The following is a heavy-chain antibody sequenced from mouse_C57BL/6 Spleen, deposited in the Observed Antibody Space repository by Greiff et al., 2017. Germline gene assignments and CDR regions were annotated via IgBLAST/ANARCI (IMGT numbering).Heavy chain of an antibody. CDR1: GFTFSDAW. D-gene: IGHD2-4*01. Sequence: EVQLQQSGGGLVQPGGSMKLSCAASGFTFSDAWMDWVRQSPEKGLEWVAEIRNKANNHATYYAESVKGRFTISRDDSKSSVYLQMNSLRAEDTGIYYCTRSIYYDYDEEGYYAMDYWGQGTSVTVSS. CDR3: TRSIYYDYDEEGYYAMDY. J-gene: IGHJ4*01. V-gene: IGHV6-6*01. CDR2: IRNKANNHAT.